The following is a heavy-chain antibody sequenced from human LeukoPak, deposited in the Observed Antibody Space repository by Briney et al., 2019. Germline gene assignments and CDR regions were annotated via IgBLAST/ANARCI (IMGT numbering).Heavy chain of an antibody. J-gene: IGHJ4*02. V-gene: IGHV3-7*01. CDR1: GFTFNNYW. CDR2: IKQDGTEI. Sequence: GGSLRLSCAASGFTFNNYWMTWFRQAPGKGLEWVANIKQDGTEIFYVDSARGRFIISRDNAENSLYLQMNSLRVGDTAVYYCARTPDGADYWGQGTLVTVSS. D-gene: IGHD3-10*01. CDR3: ARTPDGADY.